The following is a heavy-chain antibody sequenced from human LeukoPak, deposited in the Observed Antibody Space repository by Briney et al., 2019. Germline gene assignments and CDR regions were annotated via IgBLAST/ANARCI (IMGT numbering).Heavy chain of an antibody. CDR3: AREESSSSRYFDY. CDR1: DKSFSDYY. CDR2: IKHSVST. Sequence: SETQSLTCVVNDKSFSDYYWSWIRQPPGKGLEWIGEIKHSVSTNYNPSLKSRVTMSVDTSKNQFSLRLSSVTAADTAVYYCAREESSSSRYFDYWGQGTLVTVSS. D-gene: IGHD6-6*01. J-gene: IGHJ4*02. V-gene: IGHV4-34*01.